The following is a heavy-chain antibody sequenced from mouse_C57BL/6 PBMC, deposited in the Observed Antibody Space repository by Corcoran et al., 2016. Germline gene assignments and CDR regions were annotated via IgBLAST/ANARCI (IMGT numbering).Heavy chain of an antibody. CDR2: INTYSGVP. CDR1: GYTFTTYG. CDR3: ARPYYSNYGYFDV. D-gene: IGHD2-5*01. V-gene: IGHV9-3*01. J-gene: IGHJ1*03. Sequence: QIQLVQSGPELKKPGETVKISCKASGYTFTTYGMSWVKQAPGKGLKWMGWINTYSGVPTYADDFKGRFAFSLETSASTAYLQINNLKNEDTATYFCARPYYSNYGYFDVWGTGTTVTVSS.